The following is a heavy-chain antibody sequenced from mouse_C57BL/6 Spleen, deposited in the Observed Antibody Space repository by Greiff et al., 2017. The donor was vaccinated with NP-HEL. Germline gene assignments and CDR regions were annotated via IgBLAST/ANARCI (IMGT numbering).Heavy chain of an antibody. CDR2: IYPGDGYT. D-gene: IGHD1-1*01. Sequence: VQLQQSGAELVKPGASVKISCKASGYAFSSYWMNWVKQRPGKGLEWIGQIYPGDGYTNYNGKFKGKATLTADKSSSTAYMQLSSLTSEDSAVYCCARDYYGSSWFAYWGQGTLVTVSA. CDR1: GYAFSSYW. V-gene: IGHV1-80*01. CDR3: ARDYYGSSWFAY. J-gene: IGHJ3*01.